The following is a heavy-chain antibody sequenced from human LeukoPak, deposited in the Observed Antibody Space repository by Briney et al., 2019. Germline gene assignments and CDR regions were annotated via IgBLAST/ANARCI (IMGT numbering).Heavy chain of an antibody. Sequence: TGGSLRLSCAASGFTFSSYGMHWVRQAPGKGLEWVAFIRYDGSNKYYADSVKGRFTISRDNSKNTLYLQMNSLRAEDTAVYYCANMIVVVVAATDDAFDIWGQGTMVTVSS. CDR2: IRYDGSNK. CDR1: GFTFSSYG. CDR3: ANMIVVVVAATDDAFDI. D-gene: IGHD2-15*01. J-gene: IGHJ3*02. V-gene: IGHV3-30*02.